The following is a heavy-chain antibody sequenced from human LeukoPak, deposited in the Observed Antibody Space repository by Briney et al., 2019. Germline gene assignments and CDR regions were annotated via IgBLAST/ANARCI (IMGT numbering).Heavy chain of an antibody. Sequence: SETLSLTCAVYGGSFSGYYWSWIRQPPGKGLEWIGEINHSGSTNYNPSLKSRVTISVDTSKNQFSLKLSSVTAADTAVYYCASRSGWRKRSRFDYWGQGTLVTVSS. D-gene: IGHD6-19*01. J-gene: IGHJ4*02. V-gene: IGHV4-34*01. CDR2: INHSGST. CDR1: GGSFSGYY. CDR3: ASRSGWRKRSRFDY.